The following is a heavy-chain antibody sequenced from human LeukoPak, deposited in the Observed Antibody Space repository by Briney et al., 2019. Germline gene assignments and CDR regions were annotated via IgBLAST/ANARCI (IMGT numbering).Heavy chain of an antibody. CDR3: ARIPGRLRADYYYYYMDV. J-gene: IGHJ6*03. CDR1: GYTFNSYG. V-gene: IGHV1-18*01. Sequence: ASVKVSCKASGYTFNSYGISWVRQAPGQGLEWMGWISAYNGNTSYAQKLQGRVTMTTDTSTSTAYMELRSLRSDDTAVYYCARIPGRLRADYYYYYMDVWGKGTTVTVSS. CDR2: ISAYNGNT. D-gene: IGHD5-12*01.